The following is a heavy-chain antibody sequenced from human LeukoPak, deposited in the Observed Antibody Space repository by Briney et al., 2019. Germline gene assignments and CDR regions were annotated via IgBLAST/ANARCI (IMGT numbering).Heavy chain of an antibody. CDR1: GFTFSSYS. CDR2: ISSSSSTI. CDR3: ARDRGCSSTSCPPGNYYGMDV. V-gene: IGHV3-48*02. J-gene: IGHJ6*02. Sequence: PGGSLRLSCAASGFTFSSYSMTWVRQAPGKGLEWVSYISSSSSTIYYADSVKGRFTISRDNAKNSLYLQMNSLRDEDTAVYYCARDRGCSSTSCPPGNYYGMDVWGQGTTVTVSS. D-gene: IGHD2-2*01.